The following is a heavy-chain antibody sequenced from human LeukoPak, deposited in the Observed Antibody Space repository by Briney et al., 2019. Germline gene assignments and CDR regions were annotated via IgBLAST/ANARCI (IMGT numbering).Heavy chain of an antibody. D-gene: IGHD3-22*01. CDR3: PIDYYDSSGYYTY. Sequence: SVKVSCKASGGTFSSYAISWVRQAPGQGLEWMGGIIPIFGTANYTQKFQGRATFNTNESTSTAYIERSSLRSETRAGIYLPIDYYDSSGYYTYWGQGTLVTVSS. J-gene: IGHJ4*02. CDR2: IIPIFGTA. CDR1: GGTFSSYA. V-gene: IGHV1-69*05.